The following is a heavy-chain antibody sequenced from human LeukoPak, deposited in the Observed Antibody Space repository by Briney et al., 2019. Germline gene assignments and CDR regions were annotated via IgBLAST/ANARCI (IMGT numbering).Heavy chain of an antibody. D-gene: IGHD3-16*01. Sequence: PGGSLRLSCAASGFTFSSYAMNWVCQAPGKGLEWVSGISGRGSGDSTYDADSVKGWFTISRDNSKNTLYLQMNSLRAEDTAVYYCAIASNTDDYYFDYWGQGTLVTVSS. CDR1: GFTFSSYA. CDR2: ISGRGSGDST. J-gene: IGHJ4*02. V-gene: IGHV3-23*01. CDR3: AIASNTDDYYFDY.